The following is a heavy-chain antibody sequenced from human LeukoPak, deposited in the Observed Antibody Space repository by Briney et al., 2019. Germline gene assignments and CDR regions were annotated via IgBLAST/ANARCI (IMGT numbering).Heavy chain of an antibody. D-gene: IGHD3-10*01. CDR2: IYYSGST. J-gene: IGHJ5*02. CDR1: GGSISSSGLH. Sequence: SETLSLTCAVSGGSISSSGLHWGWIRQHPGKGLEWIGYIYYSGSTYYNPSLKSRVTISVDTSKNQFSLKLSSVTAADTAVYYCARDASPWVPGWFDPWGQGTLVTVSS. CDR3: ARDASPWVPGWFDP. V-gene: IGHV4-31*11.